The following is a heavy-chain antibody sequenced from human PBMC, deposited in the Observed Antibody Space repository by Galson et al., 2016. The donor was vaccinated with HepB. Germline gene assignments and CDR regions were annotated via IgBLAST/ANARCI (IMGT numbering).Heavy chain of an antibody. V-gene: IGHV3-9*01. CDR2: ITWDSRRV. J-gene: IGHJ4*02. CDR3: AKDMISSGAYYGFDS. Sequence: SLRLSCAVSGFIFNDYAMHWVRQAPGKGLEWVSGITWDSRRVDYADSVKGRFTISRDNAKNSTYLQMNSLRTEDTALYYCAKDMISSGAYYGFDSWGQGTQVTVSS. D-gene: IGHD1-26*01. CDR1: GFIFNDYA.